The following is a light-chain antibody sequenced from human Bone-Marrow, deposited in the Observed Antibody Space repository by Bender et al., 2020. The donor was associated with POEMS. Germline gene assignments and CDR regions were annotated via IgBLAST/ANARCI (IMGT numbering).Light chain of an antibody. CDR1: SSDVGGYNF. CDR3: SSYSSSSPVV. CDR2: DVT. J-gene: IGLJ2*01. V-gene: IGLV2-14*03. Sequence: QSALTQPASVSGSPGQSITISCTGTSSDVGGYNFVSWYQQHPGKAPKLIIYDVTNRPSGVSNRFSGSKSANTASLTISGLQAEDEADYYCSSYSSSSPVVFGGGTKVTVL.